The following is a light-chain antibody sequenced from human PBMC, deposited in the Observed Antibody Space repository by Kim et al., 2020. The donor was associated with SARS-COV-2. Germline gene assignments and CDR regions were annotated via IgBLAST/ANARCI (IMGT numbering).Light chain of an antibody. Sequence: SPGERATPSCRASQSFSSNLAWYQQKPGQAPRLLIYSASARATGFPARFSGSGSVTDFTLTISSLQSEDFAVYSCQQYNNWPRLTFGGGTNVDIK. CDR2: SAS. CDR1: QSFSSN. CDR3: QQYNNWPRLT. V-gene: IGKV3-15*01. J-gene: IGKJ4*01.